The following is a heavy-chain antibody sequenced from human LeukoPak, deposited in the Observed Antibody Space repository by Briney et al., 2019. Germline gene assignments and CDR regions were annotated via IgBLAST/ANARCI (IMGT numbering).Heavy chain of an antibody. CDR1: GGTFSSYA. J-gene: IGHJ5*02. Sequence: SVKVSCKASGGTFSSYAISWVRQAPGQGLEWMGRIIPILGIANYAQKFQGRVTITADKSTSTAYVELSSLRSEDTAVYYCAREVYSSGSGFDPWGQGTLVTVSS. CDR2: IIPILGIA. D-gene: IGHD6-19*01. CDR3: AREVYSSGSGFDP. V-gene: IGHV1-69*04.